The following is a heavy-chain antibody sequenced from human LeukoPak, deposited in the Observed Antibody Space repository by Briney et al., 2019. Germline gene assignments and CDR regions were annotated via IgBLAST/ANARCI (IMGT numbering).Heavy chain of an antibody. J-gene: IGHJ4*02. CDR1: GFTFSSYA. Sequence: PGGSLRLSCAVSGFTFSSYAMSWVRQAPGKGLEWVSAISGSGGSTYYADSVKGRFTISRDNSKNTLYLQMNSLRAEDTAVHYCAKDPIVGATSWYYFDYWGQGTLVTVSS. CDR3: AKDPIVGATSWYYFDY. D-gene: IGHD1-26*01. CDR2: ISGSGGST. V-gene: IGHV3-23*01.